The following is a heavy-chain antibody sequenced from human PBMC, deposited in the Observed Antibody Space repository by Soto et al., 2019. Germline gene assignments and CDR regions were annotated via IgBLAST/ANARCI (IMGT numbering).Heavy chain of an antibody. V-gene: IGHV4-28*03. D-gene: IGHD3-10*01. J-gene: IGHJ4*02. CDR1: GYSISSSNW. CDR2: IYYSGTT. Sequence: SETLSLTCAVSGYSISSSNWWGWIRQPPGKGLEWIGYIYYSGTTYYNPSLKSRVTMSVDTSKNQFSLKLTSVTAADTAVYYCARASAQYDSGTYEGGYYYFDSWGQGTPVTVSS. CDR3: ARASAQYDSGTYEGGYYYFDS.